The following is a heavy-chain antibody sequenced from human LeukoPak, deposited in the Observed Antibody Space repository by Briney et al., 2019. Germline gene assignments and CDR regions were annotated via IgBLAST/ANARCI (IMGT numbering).Heavy chain of an antibody. D-gene: IGHD6-13*01. J-gene: IGHJ6*02. CDR1: GYTFTSYD. CDR3: ARGLRSSSWLVPYYYGMDV. Sequence: ASVKVSCKASGYTFTSYDINWVRQATGQGLEWMGWMNPNSGNTGYAQKFQGRVTMTRNTSISTAYMELSSLRSEDTAVYYCARGLRSSSWLVPYYYGMDVWGQGTTVTVSS. CDR2: MNPNSGNT. V-gene: IGHV1-8*01.